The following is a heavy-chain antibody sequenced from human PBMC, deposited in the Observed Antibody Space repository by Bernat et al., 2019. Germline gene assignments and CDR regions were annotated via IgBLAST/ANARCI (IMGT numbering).Heavy chain of an antibody. Sequence: EVQLVESGGGLVQPGGSLRLSCAASGFTFSSYEMNWVRQAPGKGLEWVSYISSSGSTIYYADSVKGRFTISRDNAKNSLYLQMNSLRAEDTAVYYCARVGGSTSSIDIYYYMDVWGKGTTVTVSS. CDR3: ARVGGSTSSIDIYYYMDV. CDR1: GFTFSSYE. CDR2: ISSSGSTI. D-gene: IGHD2-2*01. J-gene: IGHJ6*03. V-gene: IGHV3-48*03.